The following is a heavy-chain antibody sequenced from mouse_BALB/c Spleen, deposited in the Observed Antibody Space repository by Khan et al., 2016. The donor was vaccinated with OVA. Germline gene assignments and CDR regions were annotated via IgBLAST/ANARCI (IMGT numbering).Heavy chain of an antibody. CDR3: ARELRLGGFAY. CDR2: IWGDGST. D-gene: IGHD1-2*01. CDR1: GFSLIDYG. Sequence: QMQLEESGPGLVAPSQNLSITCTVSGFSLIDYGVNWVRQPPGKGLEWLGMIWGDGSTDYKSALKSRLSISKDNSKSQVFLKMNSLQADDTARYYCARELRLGGFAYGGQGTLVTVSA. V-gene: IGHV2-6-7*01. J-gene: IGHJ3*01.